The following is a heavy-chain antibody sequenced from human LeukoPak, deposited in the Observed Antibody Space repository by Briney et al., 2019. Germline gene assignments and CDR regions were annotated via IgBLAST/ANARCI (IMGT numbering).Heavy chain of an antibody. J-gene: IGHJ4*02. V-gene: IGHV4-39*01. CDR2: IYYSGST. D-gene: IGHD6-19*01. CDR1: GGSISSSSYY. Sequence: SETLSLTCTVSGGSISSSSYYWGWIRQPPGKGLEWIGSIYYSGSTYYNPSLKSRVTISVDTSKNQFSLKLSSVTAADTAVYYCARGFYQWLGPYYFDYWGQGTLVTVSS. CDR3: ARGFYQWLGPYYFDY.